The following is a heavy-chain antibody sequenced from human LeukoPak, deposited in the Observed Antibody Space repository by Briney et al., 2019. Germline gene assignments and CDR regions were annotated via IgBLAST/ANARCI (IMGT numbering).Heavy chain of an antibody. CDR3: AREKLVRGVIMPPYGMDV. V-gene: IGHV3-48*02. CDR2: IGGDSSSI. D-gene: IGHD3-10*01. Sequence: GGSLRLPCAASGFIFNYFSMNWVRQAPGKGLEWVAYIGGDSSSIYYADSVKGRFTISRDNAKNSLYLQMNSLRDEDTAVYYCAREKLVRGVIMPPYGMDVWGQGTTVTVSS. CDR1: GFIFNYFS. J-gene: IGHJ6*02.